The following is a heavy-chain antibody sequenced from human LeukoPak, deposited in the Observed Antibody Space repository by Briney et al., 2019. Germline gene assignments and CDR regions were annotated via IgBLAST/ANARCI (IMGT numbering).Heavy chain of an antibody. CDR2: IYYAGST. V-gene: IGHV4-59*01. J-gene: IGHJ5*02. D-gene: IGHD7-27*01. Sequence: SETLSLTCTVSGGSISSYYWSWIRQPPGKGLEWIGYIYYAGSTNYNPSLRSRVTISVDTSKNQFSLKLSSVPAADTAVYYCARATTGEPYSWFDPWGQGTLVTVSS. CDR3: ARATTGEPYSWFDP. CDR1: GGSISSYY.